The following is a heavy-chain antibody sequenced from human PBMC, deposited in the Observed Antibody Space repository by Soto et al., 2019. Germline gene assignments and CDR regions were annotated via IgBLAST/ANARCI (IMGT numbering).Heavy chain of an antibody. V-gene: IGHV3-33*01. CDR2: IWYDGSNK. CDR3: ARVRPYCSGGSCYSYYYYGMDV. J-gene: IGHJ6*02. D-gene: IGHD2-15*01. Sequence: GGSLRLSCAASGFTFSSYGMHWVRQAPGKGLEWVAVIWYDGSNKYYADSVKGRFTISRDNSKNTLYLQMNSLRAEDTAVYYCARVRPYCSGGSCYSYYYYGMDVWGQGTTVTVSS. CDR1: GFTFSSYG.